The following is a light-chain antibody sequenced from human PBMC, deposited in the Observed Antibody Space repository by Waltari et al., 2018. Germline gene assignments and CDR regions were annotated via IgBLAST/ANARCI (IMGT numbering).Light chain of an antibody. CDR2: RND. J-gene: IGLJ3*02. Sequence: QTVLTQPPSVSGTPGQRVTISCSGSSFNIGGHYVYWFQQLPGTAPKLLIYRNDERPSGFPDRISGSKSGTSASRAISGLRSEDEAHYYCAAWDDSLSASLFGGGTKLTVL. CDR3: AAWDDSLSASL. CDR1: SFNIGGHY. V-gene: IGLV1-47*01.